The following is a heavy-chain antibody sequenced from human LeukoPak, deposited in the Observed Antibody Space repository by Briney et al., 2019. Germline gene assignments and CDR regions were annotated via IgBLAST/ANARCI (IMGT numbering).Heavy chain of an antibody. CDR3: AREVYDYGAHWFDP. D-gene: IGHD4-17*01. V-gene: IGHV4-59*01. CDR1: GGSISSYY. Sequence: SETLSLTCTVSGGSISSYYWSWIRQPPGKGLEWIGYIYYSGSTNYNPSLKSRVTISVDTSKNQFSLKLSSVTAADTAVYYCAREVYDYGAHWFDPWGQGTLVTVSS. J-gene: IGHJ5*02. CDR2: IYYSGST.